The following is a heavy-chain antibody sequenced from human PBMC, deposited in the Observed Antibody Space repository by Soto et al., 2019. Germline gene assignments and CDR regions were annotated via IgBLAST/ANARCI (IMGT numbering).Heavy chain of an antibody. D-gene: IGHD3-10*01. CDR3: ARDTVYYYGSGRNWFDP. J-gene: IGHJ5*02. CDR1: GGSISSGGYY. Sequence: PSETLSLTCTVSGGSISSGGYYWSWIRQHPGKGMEWIGYIYYSGSTYYNPSLKSRVTISVDTSKNQFSLKLSSVTAADTAVFYCARDTVYYYGSGRNWFDPWGQGTLVTVSS. V-gene: IGHV4-31*03. CDR2: IYYSGST.